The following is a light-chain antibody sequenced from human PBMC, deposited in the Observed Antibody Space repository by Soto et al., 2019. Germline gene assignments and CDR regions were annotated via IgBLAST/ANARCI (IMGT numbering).Light chain of an antibody. Sequence: EIVLTQSPATLSLSPGERATLSCRASQSVSSNLAWYQQKPGQAPRLLIYGASTRATGIPARFSGSGSGTDFTLAIRRLEPEDFAVYYCHQFGYSPRTFSQGTK. CDR1: QSVSSN. V-gene: IGKV3-20*01. CDR3: HQFGYSPRT. J-gene: IGKJ1*01. CDR2: GAS.